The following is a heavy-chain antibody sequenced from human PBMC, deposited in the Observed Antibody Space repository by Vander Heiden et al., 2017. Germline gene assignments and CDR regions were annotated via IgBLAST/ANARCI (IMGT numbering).Heavy chain of an antibody. V-gene: IGHV1-2*02. CDR1: GYTFTGYY. CDR3: ARSSGARSLYYFDY. CDR2: INPNSGGT. Sequence: QVQLVQSGAAVKKPGASVKVSCQASGYTFTGYYMHWVRQAPGQGLEWMGWINPNSGGTNYAQKFQGRVTMTRDTSISTAYMELSRLRSDDTAVYYCARSSGARSLYYFDYWGQGTLVTVSS. J-gene: IGHJ4*02. D-gene: IGHD1-26*01.